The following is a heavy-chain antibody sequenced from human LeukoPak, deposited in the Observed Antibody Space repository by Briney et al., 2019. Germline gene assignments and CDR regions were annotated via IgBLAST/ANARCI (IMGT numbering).Heavy chain of an antibody. CDR3: ARDSRSSWRRDPSYYFDY. CDR2: IYNSGSA. Sequence: PSETLSLTCTVSGASISSGSYFWSWIRQHPGKGLEWIGYIYNSGSAYYNPSLKSRVIISVDTSKNQFSLKLSSVTAADTAVYYCARDSRSSWRRDPSYYFDYWGQGTLVTVSS. D-gene: IGHD6-13*01. J-gene: IGHJ4*02. V-gene: IGHV4-31*03. CDR1: GASISSGSYF.